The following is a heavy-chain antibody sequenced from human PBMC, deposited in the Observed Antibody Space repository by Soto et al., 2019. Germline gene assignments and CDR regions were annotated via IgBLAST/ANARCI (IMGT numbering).Heavy chain of an antibody. Sequence: PGGSLRLSCAVSGFTFITYSMNWARQAPGKGLEWVSTISGSGDSTYYADSVRGRFTISRDNSKNTLYLQMNSLRAEDTAVYYCSKETLGYYNSGNCRIDYWGQGTLVTVSS. V-gene: IGHV3-23*01. CDR3: SKETLGYYNSGNCRIDY. CDR1: GFTFITYS. CDR2: ISGSGDST. D-gene: IGHD2-15*01. J-gene: IGHJ4*02.